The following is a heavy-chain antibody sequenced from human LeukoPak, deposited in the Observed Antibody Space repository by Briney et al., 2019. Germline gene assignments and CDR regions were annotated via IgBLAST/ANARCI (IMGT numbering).Heavy chain of an antibody. J-gene: IGHJ3*02. CDR1: GFTFGDYA. CDR2: IRSKTYGGTT. Sequence: GGSLRLSCTASGFTFGDYAMSWFRQAPGKGLEWVGFIRSKTYGGTTEYVASVKGRFTISRDDSKSIAYLQMNSLKTEDTAVYYCTGVPGYSYGYETFDIWGQGTMVTVSS. CDR3: TGVPGYSYGYETFDI. D-gene: IGHD5-18*01. V-gene: IGHV3-49*03.